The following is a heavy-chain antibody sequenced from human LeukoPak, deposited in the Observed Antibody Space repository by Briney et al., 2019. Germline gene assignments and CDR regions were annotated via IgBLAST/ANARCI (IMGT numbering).Heavy chain of an antibody. CDR2: INHSGST. Sequence: SETLSLTCAVYGGSFSGYYWSWIRQPPGRGLEWIGEINHSGSTNYNPSLKSRVTISVDTSKNQFSLKLSSVTAADTAVYYCARDGRYSSGYSSSWRFDYWGQGTLVTVSS. J-gene: IGHJ4*02. D-gene: IGHD6-13*01. CDR3: ARDGRYSSGYSSSWRFDY. V-gene: IGHV4-34*01. CDR1: GGSFSGYY.